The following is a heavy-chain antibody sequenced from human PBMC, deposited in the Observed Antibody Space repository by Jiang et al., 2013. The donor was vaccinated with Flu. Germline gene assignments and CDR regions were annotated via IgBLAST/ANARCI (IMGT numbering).Heavy chain of an antibody. CDR1: GFTFSHHD. V-gene: IGHV3-30-3*01. CDR3: ARVNPYGAGGAFDV. CDR2: ISYEEGNSK. Sequence: RVSCAASGFTFSHHDMHWVRQAPGKGLEWVATISYEEGNSKFYADSVKGRFTISRDNSKNTLYLHMNSLRVDDTAIYYCARVNPYGAGGAFDVWGQGTMVTVSS. D-gene: IGHD4/OR15-4a*01. J-gene: IGHJ3*01.